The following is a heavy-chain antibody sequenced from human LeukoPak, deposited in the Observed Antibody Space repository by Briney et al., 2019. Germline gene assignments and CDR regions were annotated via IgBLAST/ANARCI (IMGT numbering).Heavy chain of an antibody. CDR1: GGSFSGYY. CDR3: ATRNF. Sequence: SETLSLTCAVYGGSFSGYYWSLIRQPPGKGLEWIGEINHSGSTNYNPPLKSRVTISVDTSKNQFSLKLSSVTAADTAVYYCATRNFWGQGTLVTVSS. V-gene: IGHV4-34*01. J-gene: IGHJ4*02. CDR2: INHSGST.